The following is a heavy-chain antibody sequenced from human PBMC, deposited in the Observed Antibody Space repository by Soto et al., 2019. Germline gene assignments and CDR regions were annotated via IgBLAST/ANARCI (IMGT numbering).Heavy chain of an antibody. CDR2: IYPGDSDT. CDR3: ARRRGYSYGYWYYYYGMDV. V-gene: IGHV5-51*01. J-gene: IGHJ6*02. D-gene: IGHD5-18*01. Sequence: GESLKISGKGSGYSFTIYWIGWVLQMPWKGLEWMGIIYPGDSDTRYSPSFQGQVTISADKSISTAYLQWSSLKASDTAMYYCARRRGYSYGYWYYYYGMDVWGQGTTVTVSS. CDR1: GYSFTIYW.